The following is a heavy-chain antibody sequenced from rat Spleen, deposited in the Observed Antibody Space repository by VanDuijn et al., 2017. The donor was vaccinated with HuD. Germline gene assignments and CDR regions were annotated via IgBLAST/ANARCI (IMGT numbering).Heavy chain of an antibody. CDR1: GFTFSDYY. V-gene: IGHV5-22*01. Sequence: EVQLVESGGALVQPGRSMNLSCAASGFTFSDYYMAWVRQAPKKGLEWVASISYEGSSTYYGDSVKGRFTISRDNAKSTLYLQMNSLRSEDTATYYCAKQNYYSVDDYFDYWGQGVMVTVSS. CDR2: ISYEGSST. CDR3: AKQNYYSVDDYFDY. J-gene: IGHJ2*01. D-gene: IGHD1-1*01.